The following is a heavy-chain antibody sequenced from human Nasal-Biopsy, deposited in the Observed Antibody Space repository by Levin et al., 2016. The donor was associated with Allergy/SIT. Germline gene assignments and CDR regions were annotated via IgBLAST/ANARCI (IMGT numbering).Heavy chain of an antibody. J-gene: IGHJ1*01. CDR2: ISFDGSEE. D-gene: IGHD2-2*01. Sequence: GESLKISCAASGFNFNTYGMNWVRRAPGKGLEWLSVISFDGSEEQYSDSVKGRFTISRDNAKNMVFLQMNDLRVEDTGVYYCARDMVGHTSSWSTSEYFHDWGQGTPVTVSS. CDR1: GFNFNTYG. CDR3: ARDMVGHTSSWSTSEYFHD. V-gene: IGHV3-33*05.